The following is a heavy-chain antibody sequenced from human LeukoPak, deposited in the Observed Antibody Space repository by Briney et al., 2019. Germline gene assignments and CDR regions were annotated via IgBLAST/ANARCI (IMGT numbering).Heavy chain of an antibody. CDR2: VNPDSGGT. J-gene: IGHJ5*02. D-gene: IGHD7-27*01. CDR1: GYTFIGYY. Sequence: ASVKVSCKASGYTFIGYYIHWVRQAPRQGLEWMGWVNPDSGGTNFAQKFQGRVTLTRDTSITTVYMELSRLRSDDTAVYYCARESGLGIDLSWFDTWGQGTLVTVSS. CDR3: ARESGLGIDLSWFDT. V-gene: IGHV1-2*02.